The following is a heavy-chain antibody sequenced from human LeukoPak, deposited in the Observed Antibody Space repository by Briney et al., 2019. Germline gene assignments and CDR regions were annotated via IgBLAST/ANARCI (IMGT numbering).Heavy chain of an antibody. Sequence: SQTLSLTCTVSGGSISSGDYYWSWIRQPPGKGLVWIGYIYYSGSTYYNPSLKSRVTISVDTSKNQFSLKLSSVTAADTAVYYCARSVKMELHYFDYWGQGTLVTVSS. D-gene: IGHD1-7*01. CDR2: IYYSGST. V-gene: IGHV4-30-4*01. CDR3: ARSVKMELHYFDY. J-gene: IGHJ4*02. CDR1: GGSISSGDYY.